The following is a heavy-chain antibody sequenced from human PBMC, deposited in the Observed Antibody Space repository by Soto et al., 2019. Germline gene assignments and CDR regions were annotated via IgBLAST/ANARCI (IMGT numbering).Heavy chain of an antibody. V-gene: IGHV4-34*01. CDR2: INHSGST. J-gene: IGHJ4*02. CDR3: ARGRSSIAARISFDY. CDR1: GGSFSGYY. D-gene: IGHD6-6*01. Sequence: QVQLQQWGAGLLKPSETLSLTCAVYGGSFSGYYWSWIRQPPGKGLEWIGEINHSGSTNYNPSLKSRVTISVDTSKNQFSLKLSSVTAADTAVYYCARGRSSIAARISFDYWGQGTLVIVSS.